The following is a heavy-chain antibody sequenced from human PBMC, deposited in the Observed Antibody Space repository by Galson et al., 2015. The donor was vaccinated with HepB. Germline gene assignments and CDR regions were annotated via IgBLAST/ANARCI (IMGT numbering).Heavy chain of an antibody. D-gene: IGHD4-23*01. CDR3: ATGSEGDGGNSFWYFDL. Sequence: SVKVSCKVSGYTLTELSMHWVRQAPGKGLEWMGGFDPEDGETIYAQKFQGRVTMTEDTSTDTAYMELSSLRSEDTAVYYCATGSEGDGGNSFWYFDLWGRGTLVTVSS. J-gene: IGHJ2*01. CDR2: FDPEDGET. CDR1: GYTLTELS. V-gene: IGHV1-24*01.